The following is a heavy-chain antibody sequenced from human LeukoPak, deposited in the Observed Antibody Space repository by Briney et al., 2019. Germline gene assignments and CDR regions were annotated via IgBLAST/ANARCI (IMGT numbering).Heavy chain of an antibody. V-gene: IGHV1-2*02. J-gene: IGHJ4*02. CDR1: GYTFTGYY. Sequence: ASVKVSCKASGYTFTGYYMHWVRQAPGQRLERMGWINPKSGSTNYAQKFQGRVTMTRDTSISTAYMELSSLRSDDTAVYYCARDSPSDYYDSSGYDYWGQGTLVTVSS. CDR2: INPKSGST. CDR3: ARDSPSDYYDSSGYDY. D-gene: IGHD3-22*01.